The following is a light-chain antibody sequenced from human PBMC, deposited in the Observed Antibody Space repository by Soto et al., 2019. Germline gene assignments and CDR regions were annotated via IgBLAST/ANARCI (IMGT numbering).Light chain of an antibody. CDR1: ESISSHY. V-gene: IGKV3-20*01. Sequence: EVVLMQSPDTLSLSPGERATLSCRASESISSHYIAWYQHKPGQAPRLLIFGASTRATVIPDIFSGSWSGTDFTLTISRLEPEDFAMYYCQDFGDSPFTFGPGTKVDIK. CDR2: GAS. CDR3: QDFGDSPFT. J-gene: IGKJ3*01.